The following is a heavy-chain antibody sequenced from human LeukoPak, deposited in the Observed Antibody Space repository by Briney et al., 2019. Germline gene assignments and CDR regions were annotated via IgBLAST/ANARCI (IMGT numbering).Heavy chain of an antibody. CDR3: ARGGHYGEDYFDY. J-gene: IGHJ4*02. V-gene: IGHV1-18*01. CDR2: ISAYSGNT. D-gene: IGHD4-17*01. Sequence: ASVKVSCKVSGYTLTELSMHWVRQAPGQGLEWMGWISAYSGNTNYVQKLQGRVTMTTDTSTSTAYMELRSLRSDDTAVYYCARGGHYGEDYFDYRGQGTLVTVSS. CDR1: GYTLTELS.